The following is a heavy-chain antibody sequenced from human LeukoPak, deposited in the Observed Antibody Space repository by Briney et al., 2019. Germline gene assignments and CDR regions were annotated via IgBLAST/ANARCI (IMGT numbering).Heavy chain of an antibody. D-gene: IGHD5-18*01. J-gene: IGHJ6*03. CDR3: ASPSVLDTAMVGYYYYYYMDV. CDR2: IYYSGST. CDR1: GGSISSSSYY. V-gene: IGHV4-39*01. Sequence: PSETLSLTCTVSGGSISSSSYYWGWIRQPPGKGLEWIGSIYYSGSTYYNPSLKSRVTISVDTSKNQFSLKLSSVTAADTAVYYCASPSVLDTAMVGYYYYYYMDVWGKGTTVTVSS.